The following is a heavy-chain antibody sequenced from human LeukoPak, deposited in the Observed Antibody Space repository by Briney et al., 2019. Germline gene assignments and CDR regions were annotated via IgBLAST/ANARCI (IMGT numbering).Heavy chain of an antibody. CDR2: INPNSGGT. D-gene: IGHD5-24*01. V-gene: IGHV1-2*02. J-gene: IGHJ4*02. CDR3: ARIGYNHYFDY. Sequence: ASVKVSCKASGYNFNDYYLLWVRQAPGQGLEWMGWINPNSGGTNYAQTFQGRVTMTRDTSITTAYMELSRLRSDDTAVYYCARIGYNHYFDYWGQGTLVTVSS. CDR1: GYNFNDYY.